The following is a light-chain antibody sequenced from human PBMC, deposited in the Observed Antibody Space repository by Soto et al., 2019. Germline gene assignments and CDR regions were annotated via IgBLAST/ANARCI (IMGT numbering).Light chain of an antibody. V-gene: IGKV3-15*01. Sequence: ETVMTQSPATLSVSPGERPTLSCRASQSVSSNLAWYQQKPGQAPRLLIYDASTRATGIPARFSGSGSGTEFTLTISSLPSEDFAVYYWQEYNSLPLTFGPGNKVDIK. J-gene: IGKJ3*01. CDR1: QSVSSN. CDR3: QEYNSLPLT. CDR2: DAS.